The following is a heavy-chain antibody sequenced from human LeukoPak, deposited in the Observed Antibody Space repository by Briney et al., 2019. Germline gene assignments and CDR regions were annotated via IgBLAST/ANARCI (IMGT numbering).Heavy chain of an antibody. CDR2: TYYSGST. Sequence: SETLSLTCTVSGGSISSYYWSWIRQPPGKGLEWIGYTYYSGSTNYNPSLKSRVTISVDTSKNQFSLKLSSVTAADTAVYYCARHGHYYDSKASNRFDPWGQGTLVTVPS. V-gene: IGHV4-59*08. D-gene: IGHD3-22*01. J-gene: IGHJ5*02. CDR1: GGSISSYY. CDR3: ARHGHYYDSKASNRFDP.